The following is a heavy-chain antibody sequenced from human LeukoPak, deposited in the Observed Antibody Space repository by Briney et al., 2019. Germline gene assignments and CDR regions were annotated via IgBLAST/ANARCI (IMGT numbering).Heavy chain of an antibody. J-gene: IGHJ4*02. CDR3: AREFEATGFWALDY. CDR2: MNNDGRVI. CDR1: GFNFNNYW. Sequence: QAGGSLRLSCTVSGFNFNNYWMHWVRPAPGKGLVWVSRMNNDGRVISYADSVDGRFTISRDNAKNTLYLQMNSLRAEDTAVYYCAREFEATGFWALDYWGQGTLVTVSS. V-gene: IGHV3-74*01. D-gene: IGHD3-16*01.